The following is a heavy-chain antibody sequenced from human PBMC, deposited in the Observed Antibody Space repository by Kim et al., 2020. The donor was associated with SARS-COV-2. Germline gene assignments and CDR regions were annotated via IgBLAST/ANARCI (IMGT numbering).Heavy chain of an antibody. D-gene: IGHD3-22*01. J-gene: IGHJ6*02. CDR2: TYHSGST. V-gene: IGHV4-4*02. Sequence: SETLSLTCAVSGGSISSSNWWSWVRQPPGKGLEWIGETYHSGSTNYNPSLKSRVTISVDKAKNQFSLKLSSVTAADTAVYYCARNNGTVVVRGYGMDVWGQGTTVTVSS. CDR1: GGSISSSNW. CDR3: ARNNGTVVVRGYGMDV.